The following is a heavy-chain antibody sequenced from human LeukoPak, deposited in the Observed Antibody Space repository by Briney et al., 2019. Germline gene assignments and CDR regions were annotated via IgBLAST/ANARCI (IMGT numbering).Heavy chain of an antibody. D-gene: IGHD4-17*01. Sequence: GGSLRLSCAASGFTFNSYAMSWVRQAPGKGLEWVSGLSGSGGDTDYADSVKGRFTISRDNSRNTLYLQMNSLRSEDTAVYYCAKDAMATVTYFDYWGKGSLVTVSS. J-gene: IGHJ4*02. CDR2: LSGSGGDT. CDR1: GFTFNSYA. CDR3: AKDAMATVTYFDY. V-gene: IGHV3-23*01.